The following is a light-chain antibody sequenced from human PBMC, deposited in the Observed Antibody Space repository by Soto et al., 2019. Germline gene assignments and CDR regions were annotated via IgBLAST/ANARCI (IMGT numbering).Light chain of an antibody. CDR3: HSRA. Sequence: DIQMTQSPSTLSASVGDGVTITCRASQSISSWLAWYQQKPGKAPKVLIYDASSLESGVPSRFSGSGSGTEFTLTISSLQPDDFATYFCHSRAFGQGTRLEIK. CDR1: QSISSW. J-gene: IGKJ5*01. V-gene: IGKV1-5*01. CDR2: DAS.